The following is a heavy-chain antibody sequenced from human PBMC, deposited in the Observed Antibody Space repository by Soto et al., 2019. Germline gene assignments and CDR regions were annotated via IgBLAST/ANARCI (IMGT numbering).Heavy chain of an antibody. Sequence: SQTLSLTCAISGDSVSSNSAAWNWIRQSPSRGLEWLGRTYYRSKWYNDYAVSVKSRITINPDTSKNKFSLQLNSVTPEDTAVYYCARERLTMVRGVIINNWFDPWGQGTLVTVSS. J-gene: IGHJ5*02. D-gene: IGHD3-10*01. V-gene: IGHV6-1*01. CDR3: ARERLTMVRGVIINNWFDP. CDR2: TYYRSKWYN. CDR1: GDSVSSNSAA.